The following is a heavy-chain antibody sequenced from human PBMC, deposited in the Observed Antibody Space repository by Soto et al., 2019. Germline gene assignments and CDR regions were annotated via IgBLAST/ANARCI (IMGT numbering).Heavy chain of an antibody. CDR1: GFTFSSYA. CDR2: ISGSGGST. Sequence: GGSLRLSCAASGFTFSSYAMSWVRQAPGKGLEWVSAISGSGGSTYYADSVKGRFTISRDNSKNTLYLQMNSLRAEDTAVYYSAKDQNIQLWPRYYYYGMDVWGQGTTVTVSS. CDR3: AKDQNIQLWPRYYYYGMDV. V-gene: IGHV3-23*01. J-gene: IGHJ6*02. D-gene: IGHD5-18*01.